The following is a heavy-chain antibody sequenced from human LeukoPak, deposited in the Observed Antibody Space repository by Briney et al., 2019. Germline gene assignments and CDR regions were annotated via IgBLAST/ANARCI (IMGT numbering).Heavy chain of an antibody. CDR1: GYTFTSYY. Sequence: ASVKVSCKASGYTFTSYYMHWVRQAPGQGLEWMGGIIPIFGTANYAQKFQGRVTITTDESTSTAYMELSSLRSEDTAVYYCARGATAGYYYYYMDVWGKGTTVTVSS. D-gene: IGHD5-24*01. J-gene: IGHJ6*03. CDR3: ARGATAGYYYYYMDV. CDR2: IIPIFGTA. V-gene: IGHV1-69*05.